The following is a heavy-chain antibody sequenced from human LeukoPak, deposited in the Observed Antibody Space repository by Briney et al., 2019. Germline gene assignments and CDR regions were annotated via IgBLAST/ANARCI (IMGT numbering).Heavy chain of an antibody. CDR3: ARDGYSGYAFDY. J-gene: IGHJ4*02. CDR2: TSSISSYI. Sequence: GGSLRLSCAASGFTFSSYSMNWVRQAPGQGLEWVSSTSSISSYIYYADSVKGRFAISRDNDKNSLYLQMNSLRAEDTAVYYCARDGYSGYAFDYWGQGTLVTVSS. V-gene: IGHV3-21*01. CDR1: GFTFSSYS. D-gene: IGHD5-12*01.